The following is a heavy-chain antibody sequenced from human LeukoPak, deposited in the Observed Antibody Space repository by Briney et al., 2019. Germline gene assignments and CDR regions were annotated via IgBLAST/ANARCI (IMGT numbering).Heavy chain of an antibody. D-gene: IGHD4-17*01. V-gene: IGHV3-23*01. CDR3: ATQPMRLLSSASTTVTKGNWFDP. CDR2: ISGSGGST. CDR1: GFTFSSYA. J-gene: IGHJ5*02. Sequence: GGSLRLSCAASGFTFSSYAMSWVRQAPGKGLEWVSAISGSGGSTYYADSVKGRFTISRDNSKNTLYLQMNSLRAEDTAVYYCATQPMRLLSSASTTVTKGNWFDPWGQGTLVTVSS.